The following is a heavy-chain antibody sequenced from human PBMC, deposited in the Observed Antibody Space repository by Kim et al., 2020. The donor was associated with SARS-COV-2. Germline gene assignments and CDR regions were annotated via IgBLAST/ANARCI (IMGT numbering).Heavy chain of an antibody. CDR3: ARDNVYVGIVATDDFDY. V-gene: IGHV1-18*01. CDR2: ISTYNGDT. Sequence: ASVKVSCTASGYSFNYAGFSWVRQAPGQGLEWMGWISTYNGDTKYAQKFQDRVTMTTDTSTRTSYMELRSLRSDDTAVYYCARDNVYVGIVATDDFDYWGQGTLVTVSS. D-gene: IGHD5-12*01. CDR1: GYSFNYAG. J-gene: IGHJ4*02.